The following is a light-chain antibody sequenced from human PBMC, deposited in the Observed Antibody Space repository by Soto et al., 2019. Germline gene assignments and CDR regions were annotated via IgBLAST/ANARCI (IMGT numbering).Light chain of an antibody. Sequence: DIQMTQSPSTLSGSVGDRVTITCRASQTISSWLAWYQQKPGKAPKLLIYKASTLESGVPSRFSGSGSGTEFTLTISSLQPDDFATYYCQQYNSYSPTFGQVTKVDIK. CDR3: QQYNSYSPT. CDR2: KAS. V-gene: IGKV1-5*03. J-gene: IGKJ1*01. CDR1: QTISSW.